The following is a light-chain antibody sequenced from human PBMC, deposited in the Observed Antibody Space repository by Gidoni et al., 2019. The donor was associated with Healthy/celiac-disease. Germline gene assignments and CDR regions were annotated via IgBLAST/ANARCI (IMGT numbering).Light chain of an antibody. V-gene: IGLV2-14*01. CDR1: SSDVGGYNY. CDR3: SSYTSSSPVV. Sequence: QPALTQPAPVSGSPGPSITISCTGTSSDVGGYNYVAWYQQHPGKAPKLMIYDVSNRPSGVSNRFSGSKSGNTTSLTISGLQAEDEADYYCSSYTSSSPVVFGGGTKLTVL. J-gene: IGLJ2*01. CDR2: DVS.